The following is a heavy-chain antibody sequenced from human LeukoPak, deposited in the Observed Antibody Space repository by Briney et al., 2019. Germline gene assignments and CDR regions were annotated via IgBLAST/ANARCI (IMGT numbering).Heavy chain of an antibody. D-gene: IGHD3-22*01. CDR2: IYSGGST. Sequence: PGGSLRLSCAASGFTVSSSYMSWVRQAPGKGLEWVSVIYSGGSTYYADSVKGRFTISRDNSKNSLYLQMNSLRAEDTAVYYCARRAGYYDSSGYYYAWDDYWGQGTLVTVSS. CDR3: ARRAGYYDSSGYYYAWDDY. J-gene: IGHJ4*02. CDR1: GFTVSSSY. V-gene: IGHV3-66*01.